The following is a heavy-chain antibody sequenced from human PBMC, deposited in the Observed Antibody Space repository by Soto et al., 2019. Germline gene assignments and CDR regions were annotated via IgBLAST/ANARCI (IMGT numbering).Heavy chain of an antibody. CDR3: TTGSRYRYYYDSSGFDY. CDR2: IKSKTDGGTT. J-gene: IGHJ4*02. V-gene: IGHV3-15*01. Sequence: GGSLRLSCAASGFTFSNAWMSWVRQAPGKGLEWVGRIKSKTDGGTTDYAAPVKGRFTISRDDSKNTLYLQMNSLKTEDTAVYYCTTGSRYRYYYDSSGFDYWGQGTLVTVSS. D-gene: IGHD3-22*01. CDR1: GFTFSNAW.